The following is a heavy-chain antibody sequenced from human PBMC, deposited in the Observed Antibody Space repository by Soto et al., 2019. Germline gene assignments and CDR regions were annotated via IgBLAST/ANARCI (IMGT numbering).Heavy chain of an antibody. Sequence: GSLRLSCAASGFTFSSYSMNWVRQAPGKGLEWVSSISSSSSYIYYADSVKGRFTISRDNAKNSLYLQMNSLRAEDTAVYYCARESGGIVATSADYDSSGSALTNWGQGTLVTVSS. CDR3: ARESGGIVATSADYDSSGSALTN. D-gene: IGHD3-22*01. CDR1: GFTFSSYS. V-gene: IGHV3-21*01. CDR2: ISSSSSYI. J-gene: IGHJ4*02.